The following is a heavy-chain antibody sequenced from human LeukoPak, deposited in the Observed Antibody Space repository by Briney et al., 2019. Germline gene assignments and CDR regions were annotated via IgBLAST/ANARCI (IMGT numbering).Heavy chain of an antibody. J-gene: IGHJ4*02. CDR3: ASTYYGDYRLPYYFDY. D-gene: IGHD4-17*01. V-gene: IGHV4-59*01. CDR1: GGSISSYY. CDR2: IYYSGST. Sequence: SETLSLTCTVSGGSISSYYWRWIRQPPGKGLEWMGYIYYSGSTNYNPSLKSRVTISVDTSKNQFSLKLSSVTAADTAVYYCASTYYGDYRLPYYFDYWGQGTLVTVSS.